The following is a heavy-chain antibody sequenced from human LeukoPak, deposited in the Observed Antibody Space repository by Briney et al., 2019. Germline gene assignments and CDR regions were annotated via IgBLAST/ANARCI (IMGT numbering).Heavy chain of an antibody. Sequence: HPGGSLRLSCAASTFTFSSYWMSWVRQSPGKGLEWVANIKQDGSEKNYADSLKGRFAISRDNAKNTLYLQMNSLRAEDTAVYYCASSSWFSWFDPWGQGTLVTVSS. J-gene: IGHJ5*02. CDR2: IKQDGSEK. D-gene: IGHD6-13*01. V-gene: IGHV3-7*03. CDR3: ASSSWFSWFDP. CDR1: TFTFSSYW.